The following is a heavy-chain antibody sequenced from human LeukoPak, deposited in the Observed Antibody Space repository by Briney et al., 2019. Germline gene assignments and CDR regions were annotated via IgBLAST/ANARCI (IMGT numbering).Heavy chain of an antibody. Sequence: TGGSLRLSCAASGFTFSTYSMNWVRQAPGKGLEWVSSISSSSTDIYYGDSVKGRFAISRDNAKNSLYLQMNSLRTEDTAVYYCTASGSYKYFQHWGQGTLVTVSS. CDR1: GFTFSTYS. D-gene: IGHD1-26*01. CDR3: TASGSYKYFQH. J-gene: IGHJ1*01. V-gene: IGHV3-21*03. CDR2: ISSSSTDI.